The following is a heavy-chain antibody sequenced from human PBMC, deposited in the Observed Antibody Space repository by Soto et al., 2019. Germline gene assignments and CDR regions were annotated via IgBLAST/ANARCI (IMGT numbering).Heavy chain of an antibody. J-gene: IGHJ6*02. D-gene: IGHD6-13*01. V-gene: IGHV3-33*01. CDR1: GFTFSSYG. CDR3: ARDSSLPHSSSWYVLYYGMDV. CDR2: IWYDGSNK. Sequence: QGGSLRLSCAASGFTFSSYGMHWVRQAPGKGLEWVAVIWYDGSNKYYADSVKGRFTISRDNSKNTLYLQMNSLRAEDTAVYYCARDSSLPHSSSWYVLYYGMDVWGQGTTVTVSS.